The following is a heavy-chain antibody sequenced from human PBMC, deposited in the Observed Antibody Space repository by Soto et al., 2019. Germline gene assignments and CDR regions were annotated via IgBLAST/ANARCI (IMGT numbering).Heavy chain of an antibody. Sequence: ASVKVSGKAGGYTCTSYYMHCVRQPPEQELEWMGIINPSGGSTSYAQKFQGRVTITRDTSTRTVYMELSSLRSEDTAVYYCSRTLYDRSGYYDYWGQGTQVTVSS. CDR3: SRTLYDRSGYYDY. D-gene: IGHD3-22*01. J-gene: IGHJ4*02. V-gene: IGHV1-46*03. CDR1: GYTCTSYY. CDR2: INPSGGST.